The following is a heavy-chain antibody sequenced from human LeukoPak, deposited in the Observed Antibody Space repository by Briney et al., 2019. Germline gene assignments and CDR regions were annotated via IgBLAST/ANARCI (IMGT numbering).Heavy chain of an antibody. J-gene: IGHJ6*02. Sequence: PSETLSLTCAVYGGSFSGYYWSWIRQPPGKGLEWIGEINHSGSTNYNPSLKSRVTISVDTSKNQFSLKLSSVTAADTAVYYCARGLTAYGMDVWGQGTTVTVS. V-gene: IGHV4-34*01. CDR2: INHSGST. CDR1: GGSFSGYY. CDR3: ARGLTAYGMDV.